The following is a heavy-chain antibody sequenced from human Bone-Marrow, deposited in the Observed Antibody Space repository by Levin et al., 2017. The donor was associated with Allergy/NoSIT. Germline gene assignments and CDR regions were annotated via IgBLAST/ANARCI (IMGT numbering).Heavy chain of an antibody. V-gene: IGHV3-48*02. D-gene: IGHD6-13*01. CDR3: ARDCPHLSYSSTWYYYYGMDV. Sequence: GESLKISCAASGFTFSNSSMNWVRQAPGKGLEWVSYISDSSSSIFYADSVKGQFTISRDNAKNSLFLQMNSLRDEDTAVYYCARDCPHLSYSSTWYYYYGMDVWGQGTTVTVSS. J-gene: IGHJ6*02. CDR1: GFTFSNSS. CDR2: ISDSSSSI.